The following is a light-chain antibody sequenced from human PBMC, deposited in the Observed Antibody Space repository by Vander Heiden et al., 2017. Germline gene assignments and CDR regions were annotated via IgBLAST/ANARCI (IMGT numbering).Light chain of an antibody. V-gene: IGKV3-20*01. CDR2: GAS. J-gene: IGKJ4*01. Sequence: NVLTQSPGTLSLSPGQRATLSCRASQSLSRNFLAWYQQKPGQSPRLLINGASNRAAGTPDRFSGSGSGTAFTLTISRLEPEDFAVYFCQQYDKLPLTFGGGTKVDLK. CDR3: QQYDKLPLT. CDR1: QSLSRNF.